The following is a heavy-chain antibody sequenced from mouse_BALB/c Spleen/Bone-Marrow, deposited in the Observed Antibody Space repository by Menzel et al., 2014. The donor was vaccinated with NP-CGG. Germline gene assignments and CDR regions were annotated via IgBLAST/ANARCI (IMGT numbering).Heavy chain of an antibody. CDR3: ARWNYYGSLYWYFDV. Sequence: QVQLQQSGAELVKPGASVKLSCKASGYTFTSYWMHWVKQRPGQGLEWIGEINPSNGRTNYNEKFKSKATLTVDKSSSTAYMQRSSLTSEDSAVYYCARWNYYGSLYWYFDVWGTGTPVPFTS. V-gene: IGHV1S81*02. CDR2: INPSNGRT. J-gene: IGHJ1*03. D-gene: IGHD1-1*01. CDR1: GYTFTSYW.